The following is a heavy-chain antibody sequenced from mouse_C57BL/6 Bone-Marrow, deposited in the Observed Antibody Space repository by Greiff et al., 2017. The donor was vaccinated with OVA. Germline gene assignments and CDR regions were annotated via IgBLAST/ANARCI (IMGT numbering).Heavy chain of an antibody. CDR1: GYTFTDYE. J-gene: IGHJ4*01. V-gene: IGHV1-15*01. CDR3: TSRGDYDYGGPLMDY. D-gene: IGHD2-4*01. CDR2: IDPETGGT. Sequence: VQLQQSGAELVRPGASVTLSCKASGYTFTDYEMHWVKQTPVHGLEWIGAIDPETGGTAYNQKFKGKAILTADKSSSTAYMELRSLTSEDSAVYYCTSRGDYDYGGPLMDYWGQGTSVTVSS.